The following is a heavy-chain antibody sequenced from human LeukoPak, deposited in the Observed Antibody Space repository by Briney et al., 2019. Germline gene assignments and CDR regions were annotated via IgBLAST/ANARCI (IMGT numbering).Heavy chain of an antibody. V-gene: IGHV1-8*02. J-gene: IGHJ4*02. Sequence: ASVKVSSRASGYTFTSYDINWVRQATGQGLEWMGWMNPNSGNTGYAQKFQGRVTMTRNTSIRTAYMELSSLTSEDTAVYYCARQRGYNYGYDDYWGQGTLVTVSS. CDR2: MNPNSGNT. CDR3: ARQRGYNYGYDDY. D-gene: IGHD5-18*01. CDR1: GYTFTSYD.